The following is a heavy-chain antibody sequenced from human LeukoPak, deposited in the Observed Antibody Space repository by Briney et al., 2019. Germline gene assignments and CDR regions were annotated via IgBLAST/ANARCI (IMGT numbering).Heavy chain of an antibody. D-gene: IGHD2-21*01. J-gene: IGHJ3*02. V-gene: IGHV4-34*01. CDR3: ARYIGNAVVVVRNDAFDI. Sequence: SETLSLTCAVYGVSFSGYYWSWLRQPPGKGLEWIGEINHSGSTNYNPSLKSRVTISVDTSKNQFSLNLSSVTAADTAVFYCARYIGNAVVVVRNDAFDIWGQGTMVTVSS. CDR2: INHSGST. CDR1: GVSFSGYY.